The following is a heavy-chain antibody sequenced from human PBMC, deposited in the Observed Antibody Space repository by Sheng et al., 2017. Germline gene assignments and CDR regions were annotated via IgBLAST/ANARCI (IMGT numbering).Heavy chain of an antibody. CDR1: GGTFSSYT. CDR2: IIPILGIA. Sequence: QVQLVQSGAEVKKPGSSVKVSCKASGGTFSSYTISWVRQAPGQGLEWMGRIIPILGIANYAQKFQGRVTITADKSTSTAYMELSSLRSEDTAVYYCARGAPWLRGAFDIWGQGTMVTVSS. J-gene: IGHJ3*02. D-gene: IGHD5-12*01. V-gene: IGHV1-69*02. CDR3: ARGAPWLRGAFDI.